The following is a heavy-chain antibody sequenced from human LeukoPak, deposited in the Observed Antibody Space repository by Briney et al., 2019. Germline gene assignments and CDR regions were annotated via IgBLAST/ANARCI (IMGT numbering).Heavy chain of an antibody. CDR1: GDSISNHY. CDR3: ARDDGYKVDY. D-gene: IGHD5-24*01. V-gene: IGHV4-4*07. Sequence: SETLSLTCTVSGDSISNHYWGWVRQPAGKGLEWIGRIHTSGGTNYNPSLKSRVTLSVDTAKNQFSLKLTSVTAADTAVYYCARDDGYKVDYWGQGTLVTVSS. CDR2: IHTSGGT. J-gene: IGHJ4*02.